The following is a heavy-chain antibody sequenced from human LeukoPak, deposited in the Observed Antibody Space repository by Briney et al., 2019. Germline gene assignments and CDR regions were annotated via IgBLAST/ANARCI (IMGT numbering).Heavy chain of an antibody. CDR2: IYYSGST. D-gene: IGHD2-8*01. V-gene: IGHV4-39*07. CDR1: GGSIRSGSYY. Sequence: PSETLSLTCTVSGGSIRSGSYYWGWIRQPPGKGLEWIGNIYYSGSTFYNPSLKTRVTISVDTSKNQFSLNLNSVTAADTAVYYCARASFPPWGTNGVSDWFDPWGQGTLVTVSS. J-gene: IGHJ5*02. CDR3: ARASFPPWGTNGVSDWFDP.